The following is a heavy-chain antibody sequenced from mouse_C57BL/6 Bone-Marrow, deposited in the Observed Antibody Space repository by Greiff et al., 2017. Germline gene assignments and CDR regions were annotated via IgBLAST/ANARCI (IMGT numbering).Heavy chain of an antibody. CDR2: ISSGGSYT. CDR3: ARRGYYGFAY. J-gene: IGHJ3*01. Sequence: DVHLVESGGDLVKPGGSLKLPCAASGFTFSSYGMSWVRQTPDKRLEWVATISSGGSYTYYPDSVKGRFTISRDNAKNTLYLQMSSLKSEDTAMYYCARRGYYGFAYWGQGTLVTVSA. CDR1: GFTFSSYG. V-gene: IGHV5-6*01. D-gene: IGHD2-3*01.